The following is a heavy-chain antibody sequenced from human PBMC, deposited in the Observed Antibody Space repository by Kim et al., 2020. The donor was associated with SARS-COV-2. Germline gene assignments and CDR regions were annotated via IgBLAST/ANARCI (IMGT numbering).Heavy chain of an antibody. CDR3: AREGIWGDYIPDY. Sequence: ASVKVSCKASGYTFTSYAMHWVRQAPGQRLEWMGWINAGNGNTKYSQKFQGRVTITRDTAASTAYMELSSLRSEDTAVYYCAREGIWGDYIPDYWGQRTLVTVSS. CDR2: INAGNGNT. J-gene: IGHJ4*02. D-gene: IGHD4-17*01. V-gene: IGHV1-3*01. CDR1: GYTFTSYA.